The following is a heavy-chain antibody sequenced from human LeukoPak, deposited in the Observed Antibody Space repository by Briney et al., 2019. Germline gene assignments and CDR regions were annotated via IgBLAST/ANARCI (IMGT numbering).Heavy chain of an antibody. V-gene: IGHV1-24*01. CDR3: AYYNWNDGTFLVLDY. D-gene: IGHD1-20*01. CDR1: GYTLTELS. J-gene: IGHJ4*02. CDR2: FDPEDGET. Sequence: ASVKVSCKVSGYTLTELSMHWVRQAPGKGLEWMGGFDPEDGETIYAQKFQGRVTMTEDTSTDTAYMELSSLRSEDTAVYYCAYYNWNDGTFLVLDYWGQGTLVTVSS.